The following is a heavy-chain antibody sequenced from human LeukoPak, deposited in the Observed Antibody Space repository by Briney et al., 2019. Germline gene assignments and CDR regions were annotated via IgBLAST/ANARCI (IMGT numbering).Heavy chain of an antibody. Sequence: EASVKVSCKASGYTFTGYYMHWVRQAPGRGLEWMGWINPNSGGTNYAQKFQGRVTMTRDTSISTAYMELSRLRSDDTAVYYCAMVRGLTDPLDYWGQGTLVTVSS. CDR1: GYTFTGYY. CDR3: AMVRGLTDPLDY. J-gene: IGHJ4*02. D-gene: IGHD3-10*01. CDR2: INPNSGGT. V-gene: IGHV1-2*02.